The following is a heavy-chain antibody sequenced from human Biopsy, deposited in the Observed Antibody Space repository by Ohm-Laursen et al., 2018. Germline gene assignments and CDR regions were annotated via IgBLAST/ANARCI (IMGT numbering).Heavy chain of an antibody. CDR2: IDWDDAK. D-gene: IGHD2-2*02. CDR1: GFSLNTRGMS. J-gene: IGHJ6*02. Sequence: TQTLTLTCTFSGFSLNTRGMSVTWIRQPPGKALEWLARIDWDDAKFYSESLKTRLTIFKGTSENHVVLTLSDVAPVDTATYYCARIPILVVPAAIVYRHRRHLQGLDVWGQGTTVIVSS. V-gene: IGHV2-70*16. CDR3: ARIPILVVPAAIVYRHRRHLQGLDV.